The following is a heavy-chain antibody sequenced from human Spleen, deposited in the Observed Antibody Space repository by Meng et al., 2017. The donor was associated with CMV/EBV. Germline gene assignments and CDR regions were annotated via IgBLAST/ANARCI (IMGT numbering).Heavy chain of an antibody. CDR3: ARRGDDIFYGMDV. V-gene: IGHV1-69*13. Sequence: VKVSCKASGGTLSSYAISWVRQAPGQGLEWMGGIIPIFGTANYAQKFQGRVTITADKSTSTVYMELRSLRSDDTAVYYCARRGDDIFYGMDVWGQGTTVTVSS. CDR2: IIPIFGTA. CDR1: GGTLSSYA. J-gene: IGHJ6*02. D-gene: IGHD3-9*01.